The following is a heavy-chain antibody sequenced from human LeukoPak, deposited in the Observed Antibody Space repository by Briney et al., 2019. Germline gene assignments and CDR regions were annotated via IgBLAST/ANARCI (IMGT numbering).Heavy chain of an antibody. D-gene: IGHD3-22*01. J-gene: IGHJ3*02. CDR2: ISSSSSYI. CDR3: ARNLGITMIVVAHFDAFDI. V-gene: IGHV3-21*01. CDR1: GFTFSSYS. Sequence: PGGSLRLSCAASGFTFSSYSMNWVRQAPGKGLEWVSSISSSSSYIYYADSVKGRFTISRDNAKNSLYLQMNSLRAEDTAVYYCARNLGITMIVVAHFDAFDIWGQGTMVTVSS.